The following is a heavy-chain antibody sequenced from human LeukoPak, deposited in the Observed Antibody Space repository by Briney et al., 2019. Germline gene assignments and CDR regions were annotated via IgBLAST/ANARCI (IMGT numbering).Heavy chain of an antibody. V-gene: IGHV3-23*01. J-gene: IGHJ3*02. CDR1: GFTFSIYA. CDR2: ISGSGGST. D-gene: IGHD3-10*01. Sequence: PGGSLRLSCAASGFTFSIYAMSWVRQAPGKGLEWVSAISGSGGSTYYADSVKGRFTISRDNSKNTLYLQMNSLRAEDTAVYYCAKGVWFGELFSTDDAFDIWGQGTMVTVSS. CDR3: AKGVWFGELFSTDDAFDI.